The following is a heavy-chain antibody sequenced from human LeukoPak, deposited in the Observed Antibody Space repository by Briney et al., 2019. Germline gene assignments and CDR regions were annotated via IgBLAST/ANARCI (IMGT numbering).Heavy chain of an antibody. CDR2: ISDSSA. D-gene: IGHD3-3*01. V-gene: IGHV3-23*01. CDR1: GFTFRNYA. CDR3: AKTRVWRFDY. Sequence: SGGSLRLSCAAPGFTFRNYAMSWVRQAPGKGLEWVSAISDSSAYYADSVKGRFTISRDISKNTLYLQMNSLRAEDTAVYYCAKTRVWRFDYWGQGTLVTVSS. J-gene: IGHJ4*02.